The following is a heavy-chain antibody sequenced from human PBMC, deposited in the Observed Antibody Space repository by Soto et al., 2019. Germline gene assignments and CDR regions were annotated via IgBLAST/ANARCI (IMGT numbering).Heavy chain of an antibody. CDR1: GFTFSSYW. CDR3: GRVQLRRTGWYP. CDR2: INSDGSST. D-gene: IGHD1-1*01. J-gene: IGHJ5*02. V-gene: IGHV3-74*01. Sequence: EVQLVESGGGLVQPGGSLRLSCAASGFTFSSYWMHWVRQAPGKGLVWVSRINSDGSSTSYADSVEGRFTISRDNAKNTLYLQLNSLRAEDTAIYYCGRVQLRRTGWYPWGQGTLVTVSS.